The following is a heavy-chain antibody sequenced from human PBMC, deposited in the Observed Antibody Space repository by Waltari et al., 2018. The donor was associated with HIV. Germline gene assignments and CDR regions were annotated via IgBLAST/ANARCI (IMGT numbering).Heavy chain of an antibody. CDR3: AGQYYDFWSAPEDY. CDR2: IYTSGST. Sequence: QVQLQESGPGLVKPSQTLSLTCTVSGGSISSGSYYWSWIRQPAGTGLEWIGRIYTSGSTNYNPSLKSRGTISVDTSKNQFSLKLSSVTAADTAVYYCAGQYYDFWSAPEDYWGQGTLVTVSS. D-gene: IGHD3-3*01. CDR1: GGSISSGSYY. J-gene: IGHJ4*02. V-gene: IGHV4-61*02.